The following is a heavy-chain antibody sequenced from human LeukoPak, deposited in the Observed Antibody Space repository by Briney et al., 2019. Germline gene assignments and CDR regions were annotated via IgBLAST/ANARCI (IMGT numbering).Heavy chain of an antibody. Sequence: GASVKVSCKASGYTFTSYGISWVRQAPGQGLEWMGWMNPNSGNTGYAQKFQGRVTMTRNTSISTAYMELSSLRSEDTAVYYCASIPRGIIIAAWGQGTLVTVSS. CDR1: GYTFTSYG. V-gene: IGHV1-8*02. CDR3: ASIPRGIIIAA. D-gene: IGHD6-6*01. CDR2: MNPNSGNT. J-gene: IGHJ4*02.